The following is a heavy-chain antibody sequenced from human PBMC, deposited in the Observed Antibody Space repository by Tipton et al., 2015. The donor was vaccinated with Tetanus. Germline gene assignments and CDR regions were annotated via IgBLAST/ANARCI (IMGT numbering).Heavy chain of an antibody. CDR3: AKDPGCSNGVCYILD. D-gene: IGHD2-8*01. V-gene: IGHV3-23*01. CDR1: GFTFSDYA. Sequence: SLRLSCAASGFTFSDYAMSWVRQAPGAGLEWVSTLSGSGNTAYYADSVKGRFSISRDNSIDTLFLLMTSLRVEDTAVYYCAKDPGCSNGVCYILDWGQGTLVTVSS. CDR2: LSGSGNTA. J-gene: IGHJ4*02.